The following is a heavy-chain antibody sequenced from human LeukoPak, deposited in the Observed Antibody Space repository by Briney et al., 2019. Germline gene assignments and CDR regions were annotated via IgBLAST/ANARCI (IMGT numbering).Heavy chain of an antibody. CDR2: IYPGDSDT. Sequence: GESLKISCEGSGYSFTDYWIGWVRQMPGKGLEWMGIIYPGDSDTRYSPSFQGQVTISVDKSISTAYLQWSSLKASDTAMYYCARRFLADPSGFDYWGQGTLVTVSS. V-gene: IGHV5-51*01. CDR1: GYSFTDYW. CDR3: ARRFLADPSGFDY. J-gene: IGHJ4*02.